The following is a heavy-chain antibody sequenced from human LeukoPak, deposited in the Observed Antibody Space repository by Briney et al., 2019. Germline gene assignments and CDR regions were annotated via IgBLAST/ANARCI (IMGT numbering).Heavy chain of an antibody. Sequence: ASVKVSCKASGYTFTSYAMNWVRQAPGQGLEWMGWINTNTGNPTYAQGFTGRFVFSLDTSVSTAYLQISSLKAEDTAVYYCARERVRDYLYGMDVWGQGTTVTVSS. CDR2: INTNTGNP. J-gene: IGHJ6*02. CDR1: GYTFTSYA. V-gene: IGHV7-4-1*02. CDR3: ARERVRDYLYGMDV.